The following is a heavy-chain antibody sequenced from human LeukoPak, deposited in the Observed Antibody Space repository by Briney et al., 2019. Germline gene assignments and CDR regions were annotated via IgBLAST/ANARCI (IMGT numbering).Heavy chain of an antibody. CDR3: ARGPYGSGSDRDRPYYYYYYYYMDV. V-gene: IGHV1-69*01. CDR2: IIPIFGTA. J-gene: IGHJ6*03. CDR1: GGTFSSHS. Sequence: SVKVSCKTSGGTFSSHSISWVRQAPGQGLEWMGGIIPIFGTANYAQKFQGRVTITADESTSTAYMELSSLRSEDTAVYYCARGPYGSGSDRDRPYYYYYYYYMDVWGKGTTVTISS. D-gene: IGHD3-10*01.